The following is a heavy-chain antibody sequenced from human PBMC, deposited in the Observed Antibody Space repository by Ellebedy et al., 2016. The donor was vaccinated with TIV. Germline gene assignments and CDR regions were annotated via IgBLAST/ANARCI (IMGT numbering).Heavy chain of an antibody. CDR3: VRDGSYDYGDY. Sequence: GESLKISCAASGFTFTIYGMSWFRQAPGKGLKWVSLISRSGDSTYYADSVKGRFTISRDNPKNTVYLQMNSLRVEDTAVYYCVRDGSYDYGDYWGQGTVVTVSS. CDR2: ISRSGDST. CDR1: GFTFTIYG. J-gene: IGHJ4*02. V-gene: IGHV3-23*01. D-gene: IGHD3-16*01.